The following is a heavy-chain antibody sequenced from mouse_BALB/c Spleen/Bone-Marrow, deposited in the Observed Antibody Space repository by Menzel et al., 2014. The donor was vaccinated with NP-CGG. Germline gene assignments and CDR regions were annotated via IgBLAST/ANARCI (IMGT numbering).Heavy chain of an antibody. CDR3: ARSGEGLQRFCALVY. J-gene: IGHJ4*01. CDR2: INPGSGVT. Sequence: QVHVKQSGAELVRPGTSVKVSCKASGYGFTNYLIEWVKQRPGQGLEWIGVINPGSGVTNYNEKFKGKATLTADKSSSSAYMQFSSLTSDDSAVYFCARSGEGLQRFCALVYWGQGTSVTVSS. D-gene: IGHD2-4*01. CDR1: GYGFTNYL. V-gene: IGHV1-54*01.